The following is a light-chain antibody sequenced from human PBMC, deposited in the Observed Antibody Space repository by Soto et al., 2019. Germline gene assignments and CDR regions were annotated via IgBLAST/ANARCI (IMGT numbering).Light chain of an antibody. CDR1: QSVSSY. J-gene: IGKJ5*01. Sequence: IVFTQSLPSLALSQGERPTLYFRASQSVSSYLASYQQKNGQAPRLRLYDASNRATGVPARFSGGGSGGDFSPTISSLEPEDYSVFYCQQRSNWPRITFGQGTRLEI. CDR3: QQRSNWPRIT. CDR2: DAS. V-gene: IGKV3-11*02.